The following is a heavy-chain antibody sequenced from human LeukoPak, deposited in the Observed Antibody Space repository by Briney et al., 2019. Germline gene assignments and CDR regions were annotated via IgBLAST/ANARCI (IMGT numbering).Heavy chain of an antibody. CDR2: IRYDGSNK. J-gene: IGHJ4*02. CDR1: GFTFSSYG. D-gene: IGHD6-13*01. Sequence: PGGSLRLSCAASGFTFSSYGMHWVRQAPGTGLERVALIRYDGSNKYYADSVKGRFTISRDNSKNTLYLQMNSLRAEDTAVYYCAKDRQQLVDYYFEFWGQGTLVTVSS. CDR3: AKDRQQLVDYYFEF. V-gene: IGHV3-30*02.